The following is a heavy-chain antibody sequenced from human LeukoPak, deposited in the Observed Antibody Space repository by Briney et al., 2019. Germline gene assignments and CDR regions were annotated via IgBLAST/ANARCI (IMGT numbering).Heavy chain of an antibody. CDR2: IIPIFGTA. J-gene: IGHJ6*03. Sequence: GASVKVSCKASGGTFSSYAISWVRQAPGQGLEWMGGIIPIFGTANYAQKFQGRATITADESTSTAYMELSSLRSEDTAVYYCASSYSGSYYGVNYYYYYMDVWGKGTTVTISS. D-gene: IGHD1-26*01. CDR1: GGTFSSYA. V-gene: IGHV1-69*13. CDR3: ASSYSGSYYGVNYYYYYMDV.